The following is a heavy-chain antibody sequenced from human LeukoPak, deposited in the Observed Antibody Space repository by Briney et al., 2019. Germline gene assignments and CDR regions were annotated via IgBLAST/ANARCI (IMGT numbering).Heavy chain of an antibody. V-gene: IGHV1-46*01. D-gene: IGHD1-26*01. Sequence: VASVKVSCKASGYTFTSYNMHWVRQAPGQGLEWMGIINPSGGSTSYAQKFQGRVTMTRDTSTSTAYMELSSLRSEDTAVYYCALSKGPSGCYFGSYDYWGQGTLVTVSS. CDR2: INPSGGST. J-gene: IGHJ4*02. CDR3: ALSKGPSGCYFGSYDY. CDR1: GYTFTSYN.